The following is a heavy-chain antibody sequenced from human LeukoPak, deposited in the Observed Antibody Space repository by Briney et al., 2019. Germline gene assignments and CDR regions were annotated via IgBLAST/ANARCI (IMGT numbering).Heavy chain of an antibody. CDR2: ISAYNGNT. Sequence: GASVRVSCTASGYSFTSYGISWVRQAPGQGLEWMGWISAYNGNTNYAQKLQGRVTMTTDTSTSTAYMELRSLRSDDTAVYYCARIQGPYYYDSSGYYFGDYWGQGTLVTVSS. CDR1: GYSFTSYG. D-gene: IGHD3-22*01. V-gene: IGHV1-18*01. CDR3: ARIQGPYYYDSSGYYFGDY. J-gene: IGHJ4*02.